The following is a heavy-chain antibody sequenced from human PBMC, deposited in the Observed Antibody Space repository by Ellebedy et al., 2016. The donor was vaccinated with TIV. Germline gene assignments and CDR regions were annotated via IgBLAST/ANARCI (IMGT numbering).Heavy chain of an antibody. CDR2: IRGNDNAN. CDR1: GFTFSNFA. Sequence: PGGSLRLSCAASGFTFSNFAMSWVRQAPGKGLEWVAVIRGNDNANFYADSVRGRFTISSDRSDNTLYLQMISLRPEDSAVYYCAKPGVPHEMFQNQHFDSWGPGTLVTVSS. D-gene: IGHD1-14*01. V-gene: IGHV3-23*01. CDR3: AKPGVPHEMFQNQHFDS. J-gene: IGHJ4*02.